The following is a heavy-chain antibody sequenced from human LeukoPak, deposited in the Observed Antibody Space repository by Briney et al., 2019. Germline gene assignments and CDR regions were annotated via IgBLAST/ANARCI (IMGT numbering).Heavy chain of an antibody. V-gene: IGHV1-69*05. CDR3: ARVVGLGAFDI. J-gene: IGHJ3*02. Sequence: GASVKVSCKASGGTISSITITWLRQAPGQGLEWMGAVVPIFDSSNYAQKFQGRVLLTTDESTNTAYMELSGLRSADTAVYYCARVVGLGAFDIWGRGTMVIVSS. D-gene: IGHD2-15*01. CDR1: GGTISSIT. CDR2: VVPIFDSS.